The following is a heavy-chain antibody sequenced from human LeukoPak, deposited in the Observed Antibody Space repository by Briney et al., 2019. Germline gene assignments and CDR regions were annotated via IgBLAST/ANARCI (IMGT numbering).Heavy chain of an antibody. CDR2: IYYSGST. V-gene: IGHV4-59*01. Sequence: PSETLSLTCAVYGGSFSGYYWSWIRQPPGKGLEWIGYIYYSGSTNYNPSLKSRVTISVDTSKNQFSLKLGSVTAADTAVYYCARARITWNYQIRYYFDYWGQGTLVTVSS. D-gene: IGHD1-7*01. J-gene: IGHJ4*02. CDR1: GGSFSGYY. CDR3: ARARITWNYQIRYYFDY.